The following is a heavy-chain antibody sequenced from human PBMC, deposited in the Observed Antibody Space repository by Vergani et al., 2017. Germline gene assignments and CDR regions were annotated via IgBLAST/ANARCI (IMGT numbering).Heavy chain of an antibody. J-gene: IGHJ1*01. CDR3: TKAGQYDSDNFHDS. V-gene: IGHV3-30*02. CDR1: GFTFSSYA. Sequence: VQLVESGGGLVQPGGSLRLSCAASGFTFSSYAMHWVRQAPGKGLEWVAFIRYDGTKRFYGDSVKGRFTISRDNSQTTVFLQMNSLRADDSAVYYCTKAGQYDSDNFHDSWGQGALVTVAS. D-gene: IGHD3-22*01. CDR2: IRYDGTKR.